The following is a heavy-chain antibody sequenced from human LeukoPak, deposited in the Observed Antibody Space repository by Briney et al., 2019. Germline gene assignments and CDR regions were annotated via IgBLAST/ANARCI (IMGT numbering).Heavy chain of an antibody. CDR3: ARAQPYYYDSSGPVDY. CDR1: RFTFDDYG. V-gene: IGHV3-20*04. CDR2: IHWNSGST. J-gene: IGHJ4*02. D-gene: IGHD3-22*01. Sequence: GGSLRLSCVASRFTFDDYGISWVRQAPGKGLEWVSRIHWNSGSTRYVDSVKRRFTISRDNAKNSLYLQMNSLRAEDTAVYYCARAQPYYYDSSGPVDYWGQGTLVTVSS.